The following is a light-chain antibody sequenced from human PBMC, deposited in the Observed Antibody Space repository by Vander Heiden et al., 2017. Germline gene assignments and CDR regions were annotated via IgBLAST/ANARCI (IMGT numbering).Light chain of an antibody. CDR1: SSDVVTDNL. CDR3: CSHADSSTFDWV. Sequence: QSALTPPASVSGSPGQSITISCTGTSSDVVTDNLGSGYRQDPGKAPKLIIEDCTKRPSGISKRFSCSKSGNTDSLTISGLQAGDEADDDYCSHADSSTFDWVFGGGTKLTVL. V-gene: IGLV2-23*03. CDR2: DCT. J-gene: IGLJ3*02.